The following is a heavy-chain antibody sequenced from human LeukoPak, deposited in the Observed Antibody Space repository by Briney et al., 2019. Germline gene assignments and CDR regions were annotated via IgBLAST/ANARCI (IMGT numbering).Heavy chain of an antibody. Sequence: GASVKVSCKASGYTFTGYYMHWVRQATGQGLEWMGWMNPNSGNTGYAQKFQGRVTMTRNTSISTAYMELSSLRSEDTAVYYCARGGVSNYFDWFDPWGQGTLVTVSS. J-gene: IGHJ5*02. CDR1: GYTFTGYY. CDR2: MNPNSGNT. D-gene: IGHD4-11*01. CDR3: ARGGVSNYFDWFDP. V-gene: IGHV1-8*02.